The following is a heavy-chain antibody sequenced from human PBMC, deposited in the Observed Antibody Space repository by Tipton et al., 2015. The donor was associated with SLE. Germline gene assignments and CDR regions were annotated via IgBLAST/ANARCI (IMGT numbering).Heavy chain of an antibody. J-gene: IGHJ4*02. CDR1: GGSISSGNYY. D-gene: IGHD1-7*01. Sequence: TLSLTCTVSGGSISSGNYYWGWIRQPAGKALEWIGRVHISGSTNYTPSLKSRVTISVDTSKNQFSLTLSSVTATDTAIYYCARGNWNYQSYWGQGTLVNVSS. V-gene: IGHV4-61*02. CDR3: ARGNWNYQSY. CDR2: VHISGST.